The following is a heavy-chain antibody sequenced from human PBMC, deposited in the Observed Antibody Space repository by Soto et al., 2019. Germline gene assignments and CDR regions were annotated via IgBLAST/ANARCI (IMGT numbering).Heavy chain of an antibody. CDR1: GFTFSSYG. D-gene: IGHD3-16*01. V-gene: IGHV3-30*03. Sequence: LRLSCAASGFTFSSYGMHWVRQAPGKGPEWVAVISYDGSNKYYADSVKGRFTISRDNSKNTLYLQMNSLRADDTAVYYCARDLMGVLEGTDYNGMDVWGQGTTVTVSS. CDR2: ISYDGSNK. J-gene: IGHJ6*02. CDR3: ARDLMGVLEGTDYNGMDV.